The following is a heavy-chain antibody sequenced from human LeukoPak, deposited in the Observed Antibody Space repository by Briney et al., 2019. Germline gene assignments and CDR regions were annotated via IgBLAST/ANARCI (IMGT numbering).Heavy chain of an antibody. CDR1: GFTFSSYW. J-gene: IGHJ6*03. CDR3: ARVDLTIFGVVIPYYYYYMDV. Sequence: PGGSLRLSCAASGFTFSSYWMSWVRQAPGKVLEWVANIKQDGSEKYYVDSVKGRFTISRDNAKNSLYLQMNSLRAEDTAVYYCARVDLTIFGVVIPYYYYYMDVWGKGTTVTVSS. CDR2: IKQDGSEK. D-gene: IGHD3-3*01. V-gene: IGHV3-7*01.